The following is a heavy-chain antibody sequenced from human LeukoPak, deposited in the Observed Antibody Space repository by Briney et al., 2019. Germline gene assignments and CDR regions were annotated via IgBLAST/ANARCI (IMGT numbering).Heavy chain of an antibody. CDR2: INWNGGST. D-gene: IGHD4/OR15-4a*01. J-gene: IGHJ6*03. V-gene: IGHV3-20*01. CDR1: GFTFDDYG. Sequence: GGSLRLSCAASGFTFDDYGMSWVRQAPGKGLEWVSGINWNGGSTGYADSVKGRFTISRDNAKNSLYLQMNSLRAEDTALYHCARPRAGHYYYYMDVWGKGTTVTVSS. CDR3: ARPRAGHYYYYMDV.